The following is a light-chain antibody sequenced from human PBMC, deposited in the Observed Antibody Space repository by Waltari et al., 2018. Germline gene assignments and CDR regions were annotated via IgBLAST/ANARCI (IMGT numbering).Light chain of an antibody. CDR1: QSVSRS. Sequence: EIVLTQSPGTLSLSPGERATLSCRASQSVSRSLAWYQQKPGQAPRLLIYGASSRATGVPDWFSGSGSGTDFSLTISRLEPEDFAVYYCQHYVRLPVSFGQGTKVEIK. CDR2: GAS. J-gene: IGKJ1*01. CDR3: QHYVRLPVS. V-gene: IGKV3-20*01.